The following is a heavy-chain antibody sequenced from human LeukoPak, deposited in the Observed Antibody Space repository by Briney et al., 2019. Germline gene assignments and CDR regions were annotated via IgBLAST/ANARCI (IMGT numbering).Heavy chain of an antibody. CDR2: ISAYNGNT. CDR3: ARDPYSGSYSGIEGFDY. J-gene: IGHJ4*02. CDR1: GYTFTSYG. Sequence: GASVKVSCKASGYTFTSYGISWVRQAPGQGLEWMGWISAYNGNTNYAQKLQGRVTMTTDTSTSTAYIELRSLRSDDTAVYYCARDPYSGSYSGIEGFDYWGQGTLVTVSS. D-gene: IGHD1-26*01. V-gene: IGHV1-18*01.